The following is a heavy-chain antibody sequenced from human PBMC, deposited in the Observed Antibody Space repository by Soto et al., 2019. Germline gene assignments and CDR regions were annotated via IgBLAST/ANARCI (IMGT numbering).Heavy chain of an antibody. CDR1: GFTFSSYG. V-gene: IGHV3-30*18. J-gene: IGHJ6*02. CDR2: ISYEGSNK. CDR3: AKDRRPNYYYCMDV. Sequence: QVQLVESGGGVVQPGRSLRLSCAASGFTFSSYGMHWVRQAPGKGLECVAVISYEGSNKYYADTVKGRFTISRDNSKNTLYLQMNSTRAEDTAVYYCAKDRRPNYYYCMDVWGQGNTVTVSS.